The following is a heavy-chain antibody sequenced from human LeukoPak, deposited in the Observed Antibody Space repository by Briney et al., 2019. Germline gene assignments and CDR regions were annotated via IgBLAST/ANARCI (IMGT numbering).Heavy chain of an antibody. V-gene: IGHV3-48*03. CDR2: ISGSGTTI. D-gene: IGHD3-10*01. J-gene: IGHJ3*02. Sequence: PGGSLRLSCAASGFSFSSYEMNWVRQGPGKGLEWLSYISGSGTTIYDADSVKGRFTISRDNVKNTLYLRLNSLTAEDTAIYYCVRDEIRSGAFDIWGQRTMVTVS. CDR1: GFSFSSYE. CDR3: VRDEIRSGAFDI.